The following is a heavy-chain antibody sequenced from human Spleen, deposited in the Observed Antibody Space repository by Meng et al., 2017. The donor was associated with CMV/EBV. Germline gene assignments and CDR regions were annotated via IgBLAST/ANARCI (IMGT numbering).Heavy chain of an antibody. CDR1: GYTFTSYG. V-gene: IGHV1-18*01. D-gene: IGHD2-2*01. J-gene: IGHJ4*02. CDR3: ARASDSCSSIGCSFDY. Sequence: ASVKVSCKASGYTFTSYGISWVRQAPGQGLEWMGWISAYNGNTNYAQKLQGRVTMTTDASASTAFLELVSLRSDDTAVYYCARASDSCSSIGCSFDYWGQGSLVTVSS. CDR2: ISAYNGNT.